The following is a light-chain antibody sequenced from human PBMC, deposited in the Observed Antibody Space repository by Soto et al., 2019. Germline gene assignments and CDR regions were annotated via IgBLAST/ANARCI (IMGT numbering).Light chain of an antibody. CDR2: TAS. J-gene: IGKJ4*01. CDR1: RTISGS. Sequence: DFQITQSPPSLSASLGDRVTITSRASRTISGSFNWYQQIAGKAPKLLIYTASTLQTGVPSRFSGSGSGTDFTLTISSLQPEDFATYYGQQSFSPRTFGGGTPQLTFGGGTKVDIK. V-gene: IGKV1-39*01. CDR3: QQSFSPRTFGGGTPQLT.